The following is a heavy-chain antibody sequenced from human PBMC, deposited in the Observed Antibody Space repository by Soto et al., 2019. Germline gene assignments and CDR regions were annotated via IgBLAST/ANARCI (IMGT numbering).Heavy chain of an antibody. D-gene: IGHD3-3*01. CDR3: ERKYYDFAY. Sequence: QVQLVQSGAEVKKPGASVKVSCKASGYTFTSYGISWVRQAPGQGLEWIGWISAYNSNTNYTQKLQGRVTMTTATPSSTAYIEMTSLRSDDTAVYYCERKYYDFAYWGHGTLVTVSS. CDR2: ISAYNSNT. J-gene: IGHJ4*01. CDR1: GYTFTSYG. V-gene: IGHV1-18*04.